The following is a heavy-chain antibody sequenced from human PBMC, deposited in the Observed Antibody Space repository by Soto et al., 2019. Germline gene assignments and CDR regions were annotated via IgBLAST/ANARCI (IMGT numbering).Heavy chain of an antibody. Sequence: PXGTLSLTCTVSGVSITPYFWSWMRQPAGEAPEWLGHIYASGRTTYNPSLKSRVTMFVSQTQVSLRLTSVTAADTAVYYCARHFDVDPSLDHYYFDLWGRGALVTVSS. CDR2: IYASGRT. CDR1: GVSITPYF. D-gene: IGHD3-9*01. V-gene: IGHV4-4*07. J-gene: IGHJ2*01. CDR3: ARHFDVDPSLDHYYFDL.